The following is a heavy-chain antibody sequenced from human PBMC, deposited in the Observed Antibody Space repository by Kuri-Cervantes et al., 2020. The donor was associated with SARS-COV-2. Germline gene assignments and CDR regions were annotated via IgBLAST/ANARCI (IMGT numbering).Heavy chain of an antibody. J-gene: IGHJ4*02. D-gene: IGHD3-10*02. Sequence: SVKVSCKASGGTFSSYAISWVRQAPGQGLEWMGRIIPIFGIANYAQKFQGRVTITADKSTSAAYMELSSLRSEDTAVYYCARQLETTMLYYFDYWGQGTLVTVSS. V-gene: IGHV1-69*04. CDR3: ARQLETTMLYYFDY. CDR2: IIPIFGIA. CDR1: GGTFSSYA.